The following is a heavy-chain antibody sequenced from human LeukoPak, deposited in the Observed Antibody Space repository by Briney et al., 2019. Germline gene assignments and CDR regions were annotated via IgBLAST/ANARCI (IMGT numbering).Heavy chain of an antibody. J-gene: IGHJ3*02. CDR2: IYPGDSDT. Sequence: GESLKISCKGSGYSFSTYWIGWVRQTPGKGLEWMGIIYPGDSDTRYSPSFQGQVTISADKSISTAYLQWSSLKASDTAMYYCARQAVAGRADAFDIWGQGTMVTVSS. CDR1: GYSFSTYW. V-gene: IGHV5-51*01. D-gene: IGHD6-19*01. CDR3: ARQAVAGRADAFDI.